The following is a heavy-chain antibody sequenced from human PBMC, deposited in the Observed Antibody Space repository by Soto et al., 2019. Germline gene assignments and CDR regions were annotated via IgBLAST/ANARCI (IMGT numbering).Heavy chain of an antibody. CDR1: GFTFSNYA. D-gene: IGHD3-3*01. Sequence: QVQLVESGGGVVQPGRSLRLSCAPSGFTFSNYAMHWVRQAPGKGLEWVAVISYDGSNKYYADSVKGRFTISRDNSKNSLYLQMTSLRAEDTAGYYCARDKRDLRFLEWSYYFDYWGQGTLVTVSS. CDR2: ISYDGSNK. J-gene: IGHJ4*02. CDR3: ARDKRDLRFLEWSYYFDY. V-gene: IGHV3-30-3*01.